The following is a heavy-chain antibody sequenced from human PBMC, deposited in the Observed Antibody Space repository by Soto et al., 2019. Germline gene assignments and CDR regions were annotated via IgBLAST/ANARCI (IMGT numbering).Heavy chain of an antibody. CDR1: GFTLSYYW. Sequence: GASLRLSCAASGFTLSYYWMSWVRQDPGKGLGWVGNMKEDGCEKYYVDSVKGRFTISRDNAKNSLYLQMNCLRAKDTAVYYCARDLAWGRGTLVNVSS. CDR3: ARDLA. V-gene: IGHV3-7*03. CDR2: MKEDGCEK. J-gene: IGHJ5*02.